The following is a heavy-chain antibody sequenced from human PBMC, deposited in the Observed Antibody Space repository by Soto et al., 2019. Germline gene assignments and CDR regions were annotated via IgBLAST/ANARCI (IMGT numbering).Heavy chain of an antibody. CDR3: ARDRIVGTSYFDY. V-gene: IGHV4-4*07. CDR2: IYSSGTT. J-gene: IGHJ4*02. CDR1: GDSISSFY. D-gene: IGHD1-26*01. Sequence: QVQLQESGPGLVRPSETLSLTCTVSGDSISSFYWSWIRQPAGKGLEWIGRIYSSGTTNYNPSLKGRVSMSVDTSKNQLSLSLSSVTAADTAVHYCARDRIVGTSYFDYWGQGTLVPVSS.